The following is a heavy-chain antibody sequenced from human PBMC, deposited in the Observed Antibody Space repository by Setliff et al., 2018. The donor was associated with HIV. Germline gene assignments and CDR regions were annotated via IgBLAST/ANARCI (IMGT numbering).Heavy chain of an antibody. J-gene: IGHJ3*01. Sequence: PSETLSLTCAFNGGSFSGYYWMWIRQSPGEGLEWIGEINHSGNTNYNPSLKSRVTMSGDTSKNQFSLKLTSVTAADTAVYFCARPRGSWSFDAFDVWSPGTLVTVSS. D-gene: IGHD5-12*01. CDR1: GGSFSGYY. CDR2: INHSGNT. CDR3: ARPRGSWSFDAFDV. V-gene: IGHV4-34*01.